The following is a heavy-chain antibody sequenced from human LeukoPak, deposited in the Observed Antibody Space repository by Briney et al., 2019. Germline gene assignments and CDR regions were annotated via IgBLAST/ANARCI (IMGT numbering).Heavy chain of an antibody. CDR1: GGSVSSSNYY. CDR2: FSYNVHS. J-gene: IGHJ4*02. CDR3: ARVSVAGTGPDY. V-gene: IGHV4-61*01. Sequence: SETLSLTCTVSGGSVSSSNYYWSWIRQPPGKGLEWVGFFSYNVHSDYNPSPKSRVTISVDTSKNQFSLRLSSVTAADTAIYYCARVSVAGTGPDYWGQGTQVTVSS. D-gene: IGHD6-13*01.